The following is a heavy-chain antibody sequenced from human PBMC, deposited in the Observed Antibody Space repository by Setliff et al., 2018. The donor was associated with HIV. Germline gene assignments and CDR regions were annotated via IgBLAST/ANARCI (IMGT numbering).Heavy chain of an antibody. CDR3: ASLSGYSGDAFDV. V-gene: IGHV5-51*01. Sequence: PGESLKISCQGSGYSFSTYWIGWVRQMPGKGLEWMGIMYPGTSTTKYSPSFQGQVAISADKSISTTYLQWSSLKASDTAMYYCASLSGYSGDAFDVWGQGTMVTVSS. CDR1: GYSFSTYW. CDR2: MYPGTSTT. J-gene: IGHJ3*01. D-gene: IGHD3-22*01.